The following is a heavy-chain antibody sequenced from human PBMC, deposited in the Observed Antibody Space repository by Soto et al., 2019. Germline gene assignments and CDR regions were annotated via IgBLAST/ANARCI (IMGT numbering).Heavy chain of an antibody. CDR1: GFTFSSYW. V-gene: IGHV3-7*01. Sequence: GSLRLSCAASGFTFSSYWMSWVRQAPGKGLEWVANIKQDGSEKYYVDSVKGRFTISRDNAKNSLYLQMNSLRAEDTAVYYCARETLLRGYSGYDSNYYYYMDVWGKGTTVTVSS. D-gene: IGHD5-12*01. CDR3: ARETLLRGYSGYDSNYYYYMDV. J-gene: IGHJ6*03. CDR2: IKQDGSEK.